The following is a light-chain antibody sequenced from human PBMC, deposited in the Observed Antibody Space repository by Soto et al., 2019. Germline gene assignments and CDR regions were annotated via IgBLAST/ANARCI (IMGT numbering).Light chain of an antibody. CDR3: SSFASSNTWV. CDR1: SSDVGAYNY. CDR2: EVT. V-gene: IGLV2-8*01. J-gene: IGLJ3*02. Sequence: QSALTQPPSASGSPGQSVTISCTGTSSDVGAYNYVSWYQQHAGKAPKLVMYEVTKRPSGVPDRFSGSKSANTASLTVSGVEAEDESDYYCSSFASSNTWVFGGGTKLTVL.